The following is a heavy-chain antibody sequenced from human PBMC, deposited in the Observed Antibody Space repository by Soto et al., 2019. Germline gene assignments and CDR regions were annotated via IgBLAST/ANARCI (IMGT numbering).Heavy chain of an antibody. CDR3: ATHKVYYYYMDV. Sequence: SQTLSLTCAISGDSVSNNGAAWNWIRQSPSGGLEWLGRTYYRSKWFNDYAVSVKSRITISPDTSNNQLSLQLNAVSPDDTAVYYCATHKVYYYYMDVWGKGTTVTVSS. CDR2: TYYRSKWFN. CDR1: GDSVSNNGAA. J-gene: IGHJ6*03. V-gene: IGHV6-1*01.